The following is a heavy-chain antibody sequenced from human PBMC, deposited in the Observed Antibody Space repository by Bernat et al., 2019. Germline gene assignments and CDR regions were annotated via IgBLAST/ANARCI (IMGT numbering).Heavy chain of an antibody. CDR3: TTDHRDGYILD. J-gene: IGHJ4*02. Sequence: EVQLVESGGGLVQPGGSLSLSCAASGFTFSNAWMTWVRQAPGKGLEWVGRIKSNSVGGTTDYAAPVKGRFTISRDDSKNTVFLQMNSLKTEDTAVYYCTTDHRDGYILDWGQGTLVTVSS. CDR1: GFTFSNAW. V-gene: IGHV3-15*01. D-gene: IGHD5-24*01. CDR2: IKSNSVGGTT.